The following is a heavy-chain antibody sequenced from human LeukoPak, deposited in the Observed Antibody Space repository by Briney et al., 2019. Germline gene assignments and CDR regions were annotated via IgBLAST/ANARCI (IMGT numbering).Heavy chain of an antibody. V-gene: IGHV3-21*01. CDR2: ISSCSSYM. CDR1: GFTFSNYA. J-gene: IGHJ4*02. Sequence: PGGSLRLSCAASGFTFSNYAMHWVRQAPGKGLEWVSSISSCSSYMYYADSMRGRFTISRDSAQNSLYLQMNGLKAEDTAVYYCARDSGLLPIVTYYFDSWGQGTLVTVSS. D-gene: IGHD3-22*01. CDR3: ARDSGLLPIVTYYFDS.